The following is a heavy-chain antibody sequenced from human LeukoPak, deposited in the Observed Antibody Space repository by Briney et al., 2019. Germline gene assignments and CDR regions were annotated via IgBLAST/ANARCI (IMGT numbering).Heavy chain of an antibody. D-gene: IGHD3-10*01. CDR2: ITSDGSTT. CDR3: ARDRGGSFDY. CDR1: GFTFSSYW. V-gene: IGHV3-74*01. Sequence: GGSLRLSCAASGFTFSSYWMHWVRQAPGKGLVWVSHITSDGSTTAYADSVKGRFTISRDNARNTLYLQMNSLRADDTAVYYCARDRGGSFDYWGQGALVTVSS. J-gene: IGHJ4*02.